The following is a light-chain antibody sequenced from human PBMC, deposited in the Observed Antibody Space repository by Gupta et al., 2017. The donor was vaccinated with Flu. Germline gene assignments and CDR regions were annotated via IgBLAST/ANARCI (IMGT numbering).Light chain of an antibody. CDR3: HVWDSTTDHQE. J-gene: IGLJ2*01. CDR1: NVGSKS. CDR2: DDS. V-gene: IGLV3-21*02. Sequence: YVLTQSPSVSVAPGQTATITCGGENVGSKSVHWYQQKPGQAPVLGVHDDSDRPSGIPERFFGSNSGNTATLTITRVEAGDEADYYCHVWDSTTDHQELGGGTKLTVL.